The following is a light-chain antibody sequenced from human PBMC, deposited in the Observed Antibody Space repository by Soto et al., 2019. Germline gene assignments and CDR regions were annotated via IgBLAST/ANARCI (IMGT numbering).Light chain of an antibody. V-gene: IGLV2-14*01. CDR1: SSDVGFYNY. CDR2: EVS. Sequence: VLTQPASVSGSPGQSITISCTGTSSDVGFYNYVSWYQQHPGKAPKLMIYEVSYRPSGVSNRFSDSKSGNTASLTISGLQAEDEADYYCSSYTSSTTLGVFGTGTKVTVL. CDR3: SSYTSSTTLGV. J-gene: IGLJ1*01.